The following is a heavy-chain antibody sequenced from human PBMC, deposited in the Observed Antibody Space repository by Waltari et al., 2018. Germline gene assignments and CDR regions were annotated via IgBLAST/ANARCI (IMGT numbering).Heavy chain of an antibody. CDR2: IYYSGST. V-gene: IGHV4-39*07. CDR3: ASLWRGATDAFDI. CDR1: GGSISSSSYY. D-gene: IGHD1-26*01. J-gene: IGHJ3*02. Sequence: QLQLQESGPGLVKPSETLSLTCTVSGGSISSSSYYWGWIRQPPGKGLEWIGSIYYSGSTYYNPSLKSRVTISVDTSKNQFSLKLSSVTAADTAVYYCASLWRGATDAFDIWGQGTTVTVSS.